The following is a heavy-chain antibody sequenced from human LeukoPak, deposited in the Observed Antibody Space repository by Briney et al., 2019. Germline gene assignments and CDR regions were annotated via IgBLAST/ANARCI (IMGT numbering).Heavy chain of an antibody. CDR3: ARDQDIVVVVAALRQREMGGFDP. D-gene: IGHD2-15*01. CDR1: GYTFTSYD. CDR2: RNPKSGNT. Sequence: ASVKVSCKASGYTFTSYDINWVRQPTAQGREWMGWRNPKSGNTGYALKVQGRVTMTRKTSISTAYMELSSLRSEDTAVYYCARDQDIVVVVAALRQREMGGFDPWGQGTLVTVSS. J-gene: IGHJ5*02. V-gene: IGHV1-8*01.